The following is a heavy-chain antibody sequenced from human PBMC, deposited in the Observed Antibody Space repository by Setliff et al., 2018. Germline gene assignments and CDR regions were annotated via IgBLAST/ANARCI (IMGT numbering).Heavy chain of an antibody. CDR3: ALEYSNSSPTVYYYMDV. V-gene: IGHV1-69*06. Sequence: SVKVSCKASGGIFNGFSITWVRQAPGQGLEWMGRIVPLFETTNYVEKFQGRVTITADKSTSTAYMELSRLTSEDTAVYYCALEYSNSSPTVYYYMDVWGKGTTVTVSS. D-gene: IGHD6-6*01. J-gene: IGHJ6*03. CDR1: GGIFNGFS. CDR2: IVPLFETT.